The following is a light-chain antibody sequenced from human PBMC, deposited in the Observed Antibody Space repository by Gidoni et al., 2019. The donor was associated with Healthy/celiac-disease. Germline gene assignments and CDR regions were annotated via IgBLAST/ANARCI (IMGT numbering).Light chain of an antibody. CDR2: KAD. V-gene: IGKV1-5*03. CDR1: QSISSW. Sequence: IHMTPSPSTLSASVGDRVTITCRASQSISSWLAWYQQKPGKAPNLLIYKADRLESGVPSRFSGRGAGTEFTITISSLQHDDVATYYCQQYNSCPTFGGGTKVEIK. CDR3: QQYNSCPT. J-gene: IGKJ4*01.